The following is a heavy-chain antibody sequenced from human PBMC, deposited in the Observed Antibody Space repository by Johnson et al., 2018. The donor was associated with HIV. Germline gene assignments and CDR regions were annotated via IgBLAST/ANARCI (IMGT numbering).Heavy chain of an antibody. D-gene: IGHD5-18*01. Sequence: VHLVESGGGLVQPGRSLRLSCAASGFTFDDYAMHWVRQAPGKGLEWVSGISWNSGSIGYAVSVKGRFTISRDNAKNYLYLQMNSLRAEDTALYYCAKDRKFKVDTALGYSGSFDIWGQGTMVTVSS. V-gene: IGHV3-9*01. J-gene: IGHJ3*02. CDR3: AKDRKFKVDTALGYSGSFDI. CDR2: ISWNSGSI. CDR1: GFTFDDYA.